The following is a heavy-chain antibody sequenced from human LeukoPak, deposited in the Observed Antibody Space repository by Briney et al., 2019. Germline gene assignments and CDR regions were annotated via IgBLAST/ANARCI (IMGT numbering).Heavy chain of an antibody. V-gene: IGHV3-30*02. CDR1: GFTFSSYG. J-gene: IGHJ4*02. Sequence: GGSLRLSCAASGFTFSSYGMHWVRQAPGKGLERVAFIRYDGSNKYYADSVKGRFTISRDNSKNTLYLQMNSLRAEDTAVYYCAKGYCSSTSCYTALGDYWGQGTLVTVSS. CDR3: AKGYCSSTSCYTALGDY. CDR2: IRYDGSNK. D-gene: IGHD2-2*02.